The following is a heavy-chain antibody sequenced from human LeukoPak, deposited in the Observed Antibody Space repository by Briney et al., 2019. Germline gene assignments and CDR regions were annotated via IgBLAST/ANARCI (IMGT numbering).Heavy chain of an antibody. CDR3: ARDVYDSSNPGAFDI. D-gene: IGHD3-22*01. J-gene: IGHJ3*02. CDR1: GFTFSSYS. CDR2: ISSSSSYI. Sequence: GSLRLSCAASGFTFSSYSMNWVRQAPGKGLEWVSSISSSSSYIYYADSVKGRFTISRDNAKNSLYLQMNSLRAEDTAVYYCARDVYDSSNPGAFDIWGQGTMVTVSS. V-gene: IGHV3-21*01.